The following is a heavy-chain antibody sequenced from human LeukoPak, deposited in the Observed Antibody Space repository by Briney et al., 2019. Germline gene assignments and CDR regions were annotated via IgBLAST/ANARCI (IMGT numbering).Heavy chain of an antibody. J-gene: IGHJ5*02. D-gene: IGHD1-26*01. Sequence: GGSLRLSCAASGFPFSSYAMYWVRQAPGKGLVWVARIHGDGNNISYADSVRGRFTISRDNAKDTLYLHMNSLRPEDTAVYYCARAQVGAPTDLWGQGTLVTVSS. CDR1: GFPFSSYA. CDR2: IHGDGNNI. CDR3: ARAQVGAPTDL. V-gene: IGHV3-74*01.